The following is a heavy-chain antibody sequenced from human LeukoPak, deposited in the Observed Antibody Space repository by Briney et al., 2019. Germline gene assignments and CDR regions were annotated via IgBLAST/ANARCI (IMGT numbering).Heavy chain of an antibody. CDR3: ATNYYDSSGSAFDI. J-gene: IGHJ3*02. V-gene: IGHV4-59*01. CDR1: GGSISSYY. CDR2: IYYSGST. D-gene: IGHD3-22*01. Sequence: PSETLSLTCTVSGGSISSYYWSWIRQPPGKGLEWIGYIYYSGSTNYNPSLKSRVTISVDTSKNQFSLKLSSVTAADTAVYYCATNYYDSSGSAFDIWGQGTMDTVSS.